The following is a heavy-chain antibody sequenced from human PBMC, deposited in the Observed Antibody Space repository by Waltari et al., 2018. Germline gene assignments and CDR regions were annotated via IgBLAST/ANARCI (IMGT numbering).Heavy chain of an antibody. CDR3: ARVLGGYCSTTSCSGFDP. V-gene: IGHV3-21*01. CDR1: GFTFSSHS. D-gene: IGHD2-2*01. Sequence: EVQLVESGGGLVKPGGSLRLSCAASGFTFSSHSMNWVRQAPGKGLEWVSSISSSSTYIYYADSVKDRFTVSRDNAKNSLYLQMNSLRAEDTAVYYCARVLGGYCSTTSCSGFDPWGQGTLVTVSS. CDR2: ISSSSTYI. J-gene: IGHJ5*02.